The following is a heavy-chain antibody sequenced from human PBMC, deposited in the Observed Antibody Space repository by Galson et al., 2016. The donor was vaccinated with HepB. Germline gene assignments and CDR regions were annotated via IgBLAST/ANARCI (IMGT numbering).Heavy chain of an antibody. D-gene: IGHD3-3*01. J-gene: IGHJ6*02. CDR3: ARDTPSNKYDFWSGYYGFGMDG. Sequence: SLRLSCAASGLTFSDYGMNWVRQAPGKGLEWISYISSSGSTIYYADSVKDRFTSSRDNAKNSVYLKMNSLRDEATAVYYCARDTPSNKYDFWSGYYGFGMDGWGQGTTVTVS. V-gene: IGHV3-48*02. CDR1: GLTFSDYG. CDR2: ISSSGSTI.